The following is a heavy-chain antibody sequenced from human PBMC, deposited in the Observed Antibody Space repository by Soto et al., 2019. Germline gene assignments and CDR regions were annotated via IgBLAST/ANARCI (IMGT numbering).Heavy chain of an antibody. V-gene: IGHV1-3*01. CDR1: GYTFTSYA. Sequence: ASVKVSCKASGYTFTSYAMHWVRQAPGQRLEWMGWINAGNGNTKYSQKFQGRVTITRDTSASTAYMEPSSLRSEDTAVYYCASSYDSSGYYPLFDYWGQGTLVTVSS. CDR3: ASSYDSSGYYPLFDY. CDR2: INAGNGNT. J-gene: IGHJ4*02. D-gene: IGHD3-22*01.